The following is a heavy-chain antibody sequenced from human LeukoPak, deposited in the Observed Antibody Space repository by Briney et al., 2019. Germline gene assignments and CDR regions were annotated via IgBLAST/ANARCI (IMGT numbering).Heavy chain of an antibody. V-gene: IGHV4-30-4*01. CDR3: AKFYYYGGGRLNGFTP. J-gene: IGHJ5*02. Sequence: SQTLSLTCTVSGGSISSGDYYWSWIRQPPGKGLEWIGYIYYSGSTYYNPSLKSRVTISVDTSKNQFSLKLSSVTAADTAVYYWAKFYYYGGGRLNGFTPWGQGTLVTVS. CDR1: GGSISSGDYY. D-gene: IGHD3-10*01. CDR2: IYYSGST.